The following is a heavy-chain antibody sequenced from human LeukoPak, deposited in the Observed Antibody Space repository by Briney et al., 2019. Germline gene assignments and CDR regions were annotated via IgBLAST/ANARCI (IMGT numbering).Heavy chain of an antibody. Sequence: LGESLKISCKLSGYKFSIYWIAWVRQMPGKGLEWMGIIYPGDSDTRYSPSFQGQVTFSADKSIGTAYLQWSSLKASDTAMYYCARWSAPGSGLDSWGQGALVTVSS. CDR2: IYPGDSDT. V-gene: IGHV5-51*01. CDR3: ARWSAPGSGLDS. D-gene: IGHD6-13*01. J-gene: IGHJ4*02. CDR1: GYKFSIYW.